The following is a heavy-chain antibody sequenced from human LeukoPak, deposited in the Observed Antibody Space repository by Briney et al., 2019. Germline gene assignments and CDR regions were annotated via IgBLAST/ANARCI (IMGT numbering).Heavy chain of an antibody. V-gene: IGHV3-21*01. Sequence: PGGSLRLSCAASGFTFSSYSMNWVRQAPGKWLEWVSSISSSSSYIYYADSVKGRFTISRDNAKNSLYLQMNSLRAEDTAVYYCASLAAVTLDYWGQGTLVTVSS. J-gene: IGHJ4*02. CDR3: ASLAAVTLDY. CDR2: ISSSSSYI. CDR1: GFTFSSYS. D-gene: IGHD6-13*01.